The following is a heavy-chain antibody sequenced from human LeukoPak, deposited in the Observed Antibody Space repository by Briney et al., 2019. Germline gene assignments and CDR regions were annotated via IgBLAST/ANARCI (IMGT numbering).Heavy chain of an antibody. D-gene: IGHD1-1*01. V-gene: IGHV4-59*01. Sequence: SETLSLTCTVSGGSISSYYWSWIRQPPGKGLEWIGYIYYSGSTNYNPSLKSRVTISVDTSKNQFPLKLSSVTAADTAVYYCARPHTTGTTGGFDYWGQGTLVTVSS. CDR1: GGSISSYY. CDR3: ARPHTTGTTGGFDY. J-gene: IGHJ4*02. CDR2: IYYSGST.